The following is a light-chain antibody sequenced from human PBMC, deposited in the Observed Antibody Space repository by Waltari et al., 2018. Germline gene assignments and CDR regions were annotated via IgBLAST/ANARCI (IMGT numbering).Light chain of an antibody. Sequence: DIQMTQSPSSLSTSVGDRVTITCRASQDINNDLAWYQQKPGKVPKLLIYAASNLQSGVPSRFSGSGSGTDFTLTIASLQPEDVASYYCQKYDSVPLTF. V-gene: IGKV1-27*01. CDR2: AAS. J-gene: IGKJ3*01. CDR3: QKYDSVPLT. CDR1: QDINND.